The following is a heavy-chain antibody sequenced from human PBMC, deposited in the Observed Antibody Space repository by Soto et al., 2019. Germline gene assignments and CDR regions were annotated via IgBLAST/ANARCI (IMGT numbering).Heavy chain of an antibody. D-gene: IGHD4-17*01. CDR1: GYTFASYT. Sequence: VKVSCKASGYTFASYTISWVRQAPGQGLEWMGWISAYNGNTNYAQKLQGRVTMTTDTSTSTAYMELRSLRSDDTAVYYCARDRGYGDYCVDVWGQGTTVTVSS. CDR3: ARDRGYGDYCVDV. V-gene: IGHV1-18*01. J-gene: IGHJ6*03. CDR2: ISAYNGNT.